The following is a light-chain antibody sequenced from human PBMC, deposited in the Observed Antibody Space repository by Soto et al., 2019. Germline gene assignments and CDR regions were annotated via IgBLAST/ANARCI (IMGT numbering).Light chain of an antibody. J-gene: IGLJ1*01. CDR1: SSDVGGYNY. V-gene: IGLV2-14*03. CDR2: HVS. Sequence: QSALTQPASVSGSPGQSITISCTGTSSDVGGYNYVSWYQHHPGKAPKLMIFHVSNRPSGVSNRFSGSKSGNTASLTISGLQPEDEADYYCSSYTTSNTRQIVFGTGTQLTV. CDR3: SSYTTSNTRQIV.